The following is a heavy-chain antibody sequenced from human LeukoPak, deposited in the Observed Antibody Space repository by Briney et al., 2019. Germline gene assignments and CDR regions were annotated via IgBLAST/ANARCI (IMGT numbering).Heavy chain of an antibody. D-gene: IGHD1-26*01. CDR1: GGSISSGGYY. CDR2: IYHSGST. Sequence: SQTPSLTCTVSGGSISSGGYYWSWIRQPPGKGLEWIGYIYHSGSTYYNPSLKSRVTISVDRSKNQFSLKLSSVTAADTAVYYCARDDVGAQDYWGQGTLVTVSS. V-gene: IGHV4-30-2*01. J-gene: IGHJ4*02. CDR3: ARDDVGAQDY.